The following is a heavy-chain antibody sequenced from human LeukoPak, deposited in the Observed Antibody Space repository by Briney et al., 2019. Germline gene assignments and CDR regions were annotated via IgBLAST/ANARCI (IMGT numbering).Heavy chain of an antibody. CDR2: IYYSGST. CDR3: ARGYDILTGYSPSYGMDV. D-gene: IGHD3-9*01. V-gene: IGHV4-59*01. CDR1: GGSISSYY. J-gene: IGHJ6*02. Sequence: SETLSLTCTVSGGSISSYYWSWIRQPPGKGLEWIGYIYYSGSTNYNPSLKSRVTISVDTSKNQFSLKLSSVTAADTAVYYCARGYDILTGYSPSYGMDVWGQGTTVTVSS.